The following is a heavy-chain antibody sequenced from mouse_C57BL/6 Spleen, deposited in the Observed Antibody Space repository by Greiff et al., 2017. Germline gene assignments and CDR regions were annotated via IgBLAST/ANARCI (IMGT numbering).Heavy chain of an antibody. CDR1: GFNIKDDY. Sequence: EVQGVESGAELVRPGASVKLSCTASGFNIKDDYMHWVKQRPEQGLEWIGWIDPENGDTEYASKFQGKATITADTSSNTAYLQLSSLTSEDTAVYYCTEGGGNWFAYWGQGTLVTVSA. J-gene: IGHJ3*01. V-gene: IGHV14-4*01. CDR2: IDPENGDT. CDR3: TEGGGNWFAY. D-gene: IGHD1-1*02.